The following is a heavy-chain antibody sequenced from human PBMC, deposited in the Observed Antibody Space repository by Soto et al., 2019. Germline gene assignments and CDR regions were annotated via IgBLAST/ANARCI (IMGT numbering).Heavy chain of an antibody. V-gene: IGHV1-24*01. J-gene: IGHJ4*02. CDR3: ATGDYSNFPFDY. Sequence: ASVKVSCKVSGYTLTELSMHWVRQAPGKGLEWMGGFDPEDGETIYAQKFQGRVTMTEDTSTDTAYMELSSLRSEDTAVYYCATGDYSNFPFDYWGQGTLVTVSS. D-gene: IGHD4-4*01. CDR1: GYTLTELS. CDR2: FDPEDGET.